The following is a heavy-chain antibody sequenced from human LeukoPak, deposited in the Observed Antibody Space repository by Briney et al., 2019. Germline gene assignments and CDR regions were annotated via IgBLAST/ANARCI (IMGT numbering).Heavy chain of an antibody. CDR3: ARDNHIVVVTAMGGMDV. D-gene: IGHD2-21*02. CDR2: SSAYNGNT. Sequence: ASVKVSCKASGYTFTSYGISWVRQAPGQGLEWMGWSSAYNGNTNYAQKLQGRVTMTTDTSTSTAYMELRSLRSDDTAVYYCARDNHIVVVTAMGGMDVWGQGTTVTVSS. V-gene: IGHV1-18*01. CDR1: GYTFTSYG. J-gene: IGHJ6*02.